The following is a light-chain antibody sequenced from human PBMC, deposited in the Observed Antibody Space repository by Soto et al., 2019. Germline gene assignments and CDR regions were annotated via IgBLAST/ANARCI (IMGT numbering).Light chain of an antibody. CDR2: AAS. CDR3: QQRNSYPRT. Sequence: DIQLTQSPSFLSASVGDRVTITCRASQGINSVLAWFQQKPGKAPNLQISAASTLQNGVPSRFSGSGSETEFTLTITSLQPEDSATYYCQQRNSYPRTFGQGTKVEIK. V-gene: IGKV1-9*01. CDR1: QGINSV. J-gene: IGKJ2*01.